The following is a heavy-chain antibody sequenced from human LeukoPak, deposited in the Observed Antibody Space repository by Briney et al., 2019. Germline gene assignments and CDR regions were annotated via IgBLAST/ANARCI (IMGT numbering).Heavy chain of an antibody. J-gene: IGHJ3*02. D-gene: IGHD1-26*01. V-gene: IGHV3-74*01. CDR2: ISSDGTGA. CDR1: TSTGLVW. CDR3: AKVGMGGTWDAVHI. Sequence: GGSLRLSCAASTSTGLVWMDWVRKSPGKGLVWVSRISSDGTGANYADSVKGRFTISRDNSKNTLYLQMNSLRADDTAVFYCAKVGMGGTWDAVHIWGQGTMVTVSS.